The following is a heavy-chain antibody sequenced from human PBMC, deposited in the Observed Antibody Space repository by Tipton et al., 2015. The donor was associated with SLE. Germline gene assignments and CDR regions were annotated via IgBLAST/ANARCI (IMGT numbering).Heavy chain of an antibody. CDR2: IYYRGGT. CDR1: GGSISSSSSY. V-gene: IGHV4-39*07. CDR3: ARGCSGTSCYWGDD. D-gene: IGHD2-15*01. J-gene: IGHJ4*02. Sequence: TLSLTCTVPGGSISSSSSYWGWIRQPPGKGLEWIGSIYYRGGTHYNPSLKSRVTVSVDTSKNQFSLKLSSVTAADTAVYYCARGCSGTSCYWGDDWGQGSLVIVSS.